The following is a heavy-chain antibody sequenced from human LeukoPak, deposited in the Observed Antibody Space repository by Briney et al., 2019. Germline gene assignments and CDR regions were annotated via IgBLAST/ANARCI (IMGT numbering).Heavy chain of an antibody. CDR3: ASLDTADAFDI. V-gene: IGHV3-23*01. CDR2: ISGSGDNT. J-gene: IGHJ3*02. CDR1: GFTFSSYA. Sequence: GGSLRLSCAASGFTFSSYAMSWVRQAPGKGLEWVSVISGSGDNTYYADSVKGQFTISRDNSKNTLYLQMNSLRAEDTAVYYCASLDTADAFDIWGQGTMVTVSS. D-gene: IGHD3-9*01.